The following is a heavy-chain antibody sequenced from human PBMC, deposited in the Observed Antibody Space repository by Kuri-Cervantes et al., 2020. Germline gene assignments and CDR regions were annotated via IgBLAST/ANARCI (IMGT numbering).Heavy chain of an antibody. CDR1: GGSISSSSYY. V-gene: IGHV4-39*01. CDR2: ICYSGST. J-gene: IGHJ4*02. D-gene: IGHD3-10*01. Sequence: SETLSLTCTVSGGSISSSSYYWGWIRQPPGKGLEWIGSICYSGSTYYNPSLKSRVTISVDTSKNQFSLRLSSVTAADTAVYYCASQDYYGSGFDYWGQGTLVTVSS. CDR3: ASQDYYGSGFDY.